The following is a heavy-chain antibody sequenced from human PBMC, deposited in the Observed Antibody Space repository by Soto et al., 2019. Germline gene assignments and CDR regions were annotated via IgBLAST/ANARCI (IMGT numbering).Heavy chain of an antibody. V-gene: IGHV3-23*01. CDR1: GLTFSSYA. CDR2: ISGSGGST. Sequence: PGGSLRLSCAASGLTFSSYAMSWVRQAPGKGLEWVSTISGSGGSTYYADSVKGRFTISRDNSKNTLYRQMNSLRAEDTAVYYCAKDGQLVPNNYYYGMDVWGQGTTVTVSS. D-gene: IGHD6-6*01. CDR3: AKDGQLVPNNYYYGMDV. J-gene: IGHJ6*02.